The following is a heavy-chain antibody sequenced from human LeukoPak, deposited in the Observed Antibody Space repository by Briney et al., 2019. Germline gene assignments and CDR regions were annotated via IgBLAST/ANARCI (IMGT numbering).Heavy chain of an antibody. CDR1: GGSISSGSYY. J-gene: IGHJ4*02. V-gene: IGHV4-61*02. CDR3: ARELVAAAPGVFYY. Sequence: SETLSLTCTVSGGSISSGSYYWSWIRQPAGKGLEWIGRIYTSGSTNYNPSLKSRVTISVDTSKNQFSLKLSSVTAADTAVYYCARELVAAAPGVFYYWGQGTLVTVSS. D-gene: IGHD6-13*01. CDR2: IYTSGST.